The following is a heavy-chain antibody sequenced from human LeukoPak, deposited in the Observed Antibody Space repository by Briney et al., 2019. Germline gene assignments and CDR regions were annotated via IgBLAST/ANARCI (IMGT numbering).Heavy chain of an antibody. V-gene: IGHV3-21*01. CDR1: GFSFSTYS. CDR2: ISGGSGYI. D-gene: IGHD6-19*01. J-gene: IGHJ4*02. CDR3: ARQGGMQSFDY. Sequence: GGSLRLSCAASGFSFSTYSMNWVRQAPGKGLEWVAYISGGSGYIYYADSVKGRFTVSRDNAENSLYLQMNSLRAEDTAVYHCARQGGMQSFDYWGQGILVTVSS.